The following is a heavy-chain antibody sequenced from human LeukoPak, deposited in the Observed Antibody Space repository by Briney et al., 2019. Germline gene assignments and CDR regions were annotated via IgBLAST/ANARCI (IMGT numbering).Heavy chain of an antibody. Sequence: SETLSLTCTVYGGSFSGYYWSWIRQPPGKGLEWIGEINHSGSTNYNPSLKSRVTISVDTSKNQFSLKLSSVTAADTAVYYCARQRRVRGAKEVYYYFYYYMDVWGKGTTVTISS. CDR3: ARQRRVRGAKEVYYYFYYYMDV. V-gene: IGHV4-34*01. D-gene: IGHD3-10*01. J-gene: IGHJ6*03. CDR1: GGSFSGYY. CDR2: INHSGST.